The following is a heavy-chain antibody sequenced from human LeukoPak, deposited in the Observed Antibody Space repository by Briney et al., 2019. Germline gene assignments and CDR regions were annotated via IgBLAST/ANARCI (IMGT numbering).Heavy chain of an antibody. D-gene: IGHD3-3*01. V-gene: IGHV4-59*01. J-gene: IGHJ6*04. Sequence: ASETLSLTCTVSGGSISSYYWSWIRQPPGKGLEWIGYIYYSGSTNYNPSLKSRVTISVDTSKNQFSLKLSSVTAADTAVYYCARTGPYDFWQGDVWGKGTTVTVSS. CDR2: IYYSGST. CDR1: GGSISSYY. CDR3: ARTGPYDFWQGDV.